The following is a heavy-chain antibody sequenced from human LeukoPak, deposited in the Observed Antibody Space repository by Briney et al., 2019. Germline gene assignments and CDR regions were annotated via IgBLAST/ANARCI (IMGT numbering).Heavy chain of an antibody. Sequence: ASVKVSCKASGYTFTGYYMHWVRQAPGQGLEWMGWINPNSGGTNYAQKFQGRVTMTRDTSISTAYMELSRLRSDDTAVYYCARISYNIRYRDAFDIWGQGTMVTPSS. CDR1: GYTFTGYY. D-gene: IGHD2-8*01. J-gene: IGHJ3*02. CDR3: ARISYNIRYRDAFDI. V-gene: IGHV1-2*02. CDR2: INPNSGGT.